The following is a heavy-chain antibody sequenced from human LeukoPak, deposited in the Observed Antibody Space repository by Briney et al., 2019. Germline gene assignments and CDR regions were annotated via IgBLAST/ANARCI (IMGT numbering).Heavy chain of an antibody. J-gene: IGHJ3*02. Sequence: ASVKVSCKVSGYTLTELSMHWVRQAPGKGLEWMGGFDPEDGETIYAQKFQGRVTMTEDTSTDTAYMELSGLRSEDTAVYYCATDRVVPAAIGDAFDIWGQGTMVTVSS. D-gene: IGHD2-2*01. CDR1: GYTLTELS. CDR3: ATDRVVPAAIGDAFDI. V-gene: IGHV1-24*01. CDR2: FDPEDGET.